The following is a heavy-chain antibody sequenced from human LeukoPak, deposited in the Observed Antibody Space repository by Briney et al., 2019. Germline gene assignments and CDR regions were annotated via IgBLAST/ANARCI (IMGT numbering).Heavy chain of an antibody. J-gene: IGHJ4*02. Sequence: GGSLRLSCAASGFTFSDHYMSWFRQAPGKGLEWVSYISDSGSLKYYADSVKGRFTISRDNAKNSLYLQMNSLRAEDTAVYYCAKDRPYSYDLDYWGQGTLVTVSS. D-gene: IGHD5-18*01. CDR2: ISDSGSLK. CDR1: GFTFSDHY. V-gene: IGHV3-11*04. CDR3: AKDRPYSYDLDY.